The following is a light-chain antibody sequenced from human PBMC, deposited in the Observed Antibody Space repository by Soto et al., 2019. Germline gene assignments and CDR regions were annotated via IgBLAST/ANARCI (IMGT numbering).Light chain of an antibody. J-gene: IGLJ1*01. CDR1: SSDVGNYNY. Sequence: QSALTQPDSVSGSPGQSIAISCTAASSDVGNYNYVSWYQQHPGEAPKLIIHDVSDRPSGVSDRFSGSKSCNTASLTISGLQAEDEADYYCTSYTTTSTYVFGTGTKRTVL. V-gene: IGLV2-14*03. CDR2: DVS. CDR3: TSYTTTSTYV.